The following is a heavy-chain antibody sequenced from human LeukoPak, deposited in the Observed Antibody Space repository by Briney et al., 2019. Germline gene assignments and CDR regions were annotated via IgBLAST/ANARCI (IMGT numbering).Heavy chain of an antibody. D-gene: IGHD3-3*01. Sequence: ASVKVSCKVSGYTLTELSMHWVRQAPGKGLEWMGGFDPEDGETIYAQKFQGRVTMTEDTSTDTAYMELSSLRSEDTAVYYCATVRTIFGVTTTTNDAFDIWGQGTMVTVSS. V-gene: IGHV1-24*01. CDR1: GYTLTELS. CDR2: FDPEDGET. CDR3: ATVRTIFGVTTTTNDAFDI. J-gene: IGHJ3*02.